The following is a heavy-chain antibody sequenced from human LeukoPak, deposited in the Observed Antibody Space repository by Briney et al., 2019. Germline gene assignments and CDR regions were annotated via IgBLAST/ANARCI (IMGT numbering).Heavy chain of an antibody. V-gene: IGHV3-21*04. J-gene: IGHJ6*02. CDR1: GFTFSSFS. Sequence: KPGGSLRLSCAASGFTFSSFSMIWVRQAPGKGLEWVSSTSSSAYTFYAESGRGRFTISRDNAKNSLFLQMNSLRAEDTAMYYCAREQDTAMANYYYYYGMDVWGQGTTVTVSS. CDR3: AREQDTAMANYYYYYGMDV. CDR2: TSSSAYT. D-gene: IGHD5-18*01.